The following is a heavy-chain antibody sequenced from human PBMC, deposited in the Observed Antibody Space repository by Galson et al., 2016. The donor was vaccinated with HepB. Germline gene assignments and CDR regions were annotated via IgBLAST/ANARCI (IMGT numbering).Heavy chain of an antibody. CDR2: VYSDDVK. CDR3: ARLNSWGNTFDR. Sequence: PALVKPTQTLTLTCTLSGFSVTTSGVGVGRVRQPPGEALEWLALVYSDDVKRYRPSLQSRLSISRDTSKNAVVLTMTSVEPVDTATYFCARLNSWGNTFDRWGQGLLVIVSS. CDR1: GFSVTTSGVG. D-gene: IGHD3-9*01. V-gene: IGHV2-5*02. J-gene: IGHJ4*02.